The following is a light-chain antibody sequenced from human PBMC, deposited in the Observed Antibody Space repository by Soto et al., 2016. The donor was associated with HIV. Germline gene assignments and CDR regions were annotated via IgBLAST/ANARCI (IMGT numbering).Light chain of an antibody. J-gene: IGLJ1*01. CDR1: KLGDKY. CDR2: QDS. Sequence: SYELTQPPSVSVSPGQTASITCSGDKLGDKYACWYQQKPGQSPVLVIYQDSKRPSGIPERFSGSNSGNTATLTISGTQAMDEADYYCQAWDSCTNVFGTGTKVTVL. CDR3: QAWDSCTNV. V-gene: IGLV3-1*01.